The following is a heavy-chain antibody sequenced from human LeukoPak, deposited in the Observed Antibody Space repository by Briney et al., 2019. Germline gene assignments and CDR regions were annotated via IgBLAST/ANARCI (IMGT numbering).Heavy chain of an antibody. D-gene: IGHD3-10*01. Sequence: PSQTLSLTCTVSGGSISSGDYYWRWIRQPPGKGLEWIGYIYYSGSTYYNPSLKSRVTISVDTSKNQFSLKLSSVTAADTAVYYCARVPWFGELLAWFDPWGQGTLVTVFS. CDR3: ARVPWFGELLAWFDP. V-gene: IGHV4-30-4*01. J-gene: IGHJ5*02. CDR1: GGSISSGDYY. CDR2: IYYSGST.